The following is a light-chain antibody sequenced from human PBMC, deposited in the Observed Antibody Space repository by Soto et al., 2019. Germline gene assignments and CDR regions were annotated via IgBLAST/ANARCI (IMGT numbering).Light chain of an antibody. Sequence: QSVLTQPPSVSWTPGQRVTISCTWSSSNIGAGYDVHWYQQLPGAAPKLLIYGNSNRPSGVPDRFSGSKSGTSASLAITGLQAEDEADYYCQSYDSSLSGPSYVFGTGTKLTVL. CDR2: GNS. CDR3: QSYDSSLSGPSYV. V-gene: IGLV1-40*01. CDR1: SSNIGAGYD. J-gene: IGLJ1*01.